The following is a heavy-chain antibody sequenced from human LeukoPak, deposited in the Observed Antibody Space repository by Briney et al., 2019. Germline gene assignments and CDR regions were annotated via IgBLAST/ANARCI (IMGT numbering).Heavy chain of an antibody. V-gene: IGHV1-2*02. CDR3: ARAGGRSWFDP. CDR2: MNPKSGGT. J-gene: IGHJ5*02. CDR1: GYTFSNSY. Sequence: ASVKVSCKPSGYTFSNSYIHWVCQAPGQGLEWMGSMNPKSGGTKYAQKFQGRVSMTRDTSISTAYMELASLTSDDTAVYYCARAGGRSWFDPWGQGTLVTVSS. D-gene: IGHD1-26*01.